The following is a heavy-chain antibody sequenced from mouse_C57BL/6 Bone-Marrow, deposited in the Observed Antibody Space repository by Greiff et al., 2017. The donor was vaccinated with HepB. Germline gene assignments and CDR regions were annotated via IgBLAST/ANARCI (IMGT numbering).Heavy chain of an antibody. CDR3: ARGEELREWYFDV. J-gene: IGHJ1*03. D-gene: IGHD1-1*01. CDR2: ISYSGST. Sequence: DVQLVESGPGMVKPSQSLSLTCTVTGYSITSGYDWHWIRHFPGNKLEWMGYISYSGSTNYNPSLKSRISITHDTSKNHFFLKLNSVTTEDTATYYCARGEELREWYFDVWGTGTTVTVSS. V-gene: IGHV3-1*01. CDR1: GYSITSGYD.